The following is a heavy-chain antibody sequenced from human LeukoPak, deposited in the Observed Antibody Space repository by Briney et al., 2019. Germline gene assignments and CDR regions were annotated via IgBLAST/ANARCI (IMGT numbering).Heavy chain of an antibody. J-gene: IGHJ4*02. CDR1: GFTFSSHW. CDR2: INSDGSTT. V-gene: IGHV3-74*01. CDR3: ARVMYYYHSSGSIAVYYFDY. Sequence: PGGSLRLSCAASGFTFSSHWMHWVRQAPGKGLVWVSRINSDGSTTSYADSVKGRFTISRDNAKNTLYLQMNSLRAEDTAVCYCARVMYYYHSSGSIAVYYFDYWGQGTLVTVSS. D-gene: IGHD3-22*01.